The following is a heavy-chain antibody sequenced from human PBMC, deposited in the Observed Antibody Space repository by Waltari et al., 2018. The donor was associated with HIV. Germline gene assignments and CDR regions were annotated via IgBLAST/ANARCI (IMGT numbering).Heavy chain of an antibody. CDR1: GGSLTSYD. CDR3: ARRLGSSGYYD. V-gene: IGHV4-59*08. D-gene: IGHD3-22*01. J-gene: IGHJ4*02. CDR2: IYYSGST. Sequence: QVQLQESGPGLVKPSATLYLTCAVPGGSLTSYDCSCVRQPPGKGLEWIGYIYYSGSTNYNPSLKSRVTISVDTYKNQFSLKLSSVTAADTAVYYCARRLGSSGYYDWGQGTLVTVSS.